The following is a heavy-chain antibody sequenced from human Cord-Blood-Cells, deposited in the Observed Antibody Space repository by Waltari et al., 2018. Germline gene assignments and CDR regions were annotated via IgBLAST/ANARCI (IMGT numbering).Heavy chain of an antibody. V-gene: IGHV4-31*03. Sequence: QVQLQESGPGLVKPSQTLSLTCTVSGGSISSGGYYWSWIRQHPGKGLEWIGYIYYSGSTYYNPSVKRRVTRSVDTSKNQFSLKLSSVTAADTAVYYCARVLPGGDAFDIWGQGTMVTVSS. CDR1: GGSISSGGYY. CDR2: IYYSGST. CDR3: ARVLPGGDAFDI. D-gene: IGHD3-10*01. J-gene: IGHJ3*02.